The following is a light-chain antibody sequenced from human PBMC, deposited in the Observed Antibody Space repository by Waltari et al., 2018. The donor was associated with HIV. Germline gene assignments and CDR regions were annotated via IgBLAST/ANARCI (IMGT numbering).Light chain of an antibody. CDR2: AAS. Sequence: DVQMTKSPSSLSAYVGDRVTITCRASQTVTRWLAWYQQKPGKAPRSLIYAASSLQSGVPSRFSGSGGGTNFTLTISSLQPEDFATYYCQQYNSHPITFGQGTRLDLK. V-gene: IGKV1D-16*01. CDR3: QQYNSHPIT. CDR1: QTVTRW. J-gene: IGKJ5*01.